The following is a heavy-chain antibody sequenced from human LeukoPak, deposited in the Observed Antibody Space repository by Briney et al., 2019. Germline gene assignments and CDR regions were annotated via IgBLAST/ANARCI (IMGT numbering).Heavy chain of an antibody. J-gene: IGHJ4*02. Sequence: SETLSLTCAVYGGSFSGYYWSWIRQPPGKGPEWIGEINHSGSTNHNPSLKSRVTISVDTSKNQFSLKLSSVTAADTAVYYCARRERWLQFHYFDYWGQGTLVTVSS. D-gene: IGHD5-24*01. CDR2: INHSGST. CDR3: ARRERWLQFHYFDY. CDR1: GGSFSGYY. V-gene: IGHV4-34*01.